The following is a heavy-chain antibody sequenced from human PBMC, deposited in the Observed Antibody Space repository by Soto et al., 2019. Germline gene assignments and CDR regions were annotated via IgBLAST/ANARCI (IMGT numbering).Heavy chain of an antibody. CDR3: ARDERWLQLRYYYGMDV. J-gene: IGHJ6*02. V-gene: IGHV3-30-3*01. D-gene: IGHD5-12*01. CDR2: ISYDGSNK. Sequence: PGGSLRLSCAASGFTFSSYAMHWVRQAPGKGLEWVAVISYDGSNKYYADSVKGRFTISRDNSKNTLYLQMNSLRAEDTAVYYCARDERWLQLRYYYGMDVWGQGTTVTVSS. CDR1: GFTFSSYA.